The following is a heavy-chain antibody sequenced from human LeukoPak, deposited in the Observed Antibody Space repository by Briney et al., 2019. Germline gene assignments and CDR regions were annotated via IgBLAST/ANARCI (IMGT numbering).Heavy chain of an antibody. CDR3: ARSRGGDPLDY. J-gene: IGHJ4*02. CDR1: GFTFSSYA. CDR2: IGGGGEST. D-gene: IGHD2-21*02. V-gene: IGHV3-23*01. Sequence: GGSLRLSCAASGFTFSSYAMSWVRQAPGKGLEWVSTIGGGGESTYYADSVKGRFTISRDNSKNTVYLQMNSLRAEDTAVYYCARSRGGDPLDYWGQGTLVTVSS.